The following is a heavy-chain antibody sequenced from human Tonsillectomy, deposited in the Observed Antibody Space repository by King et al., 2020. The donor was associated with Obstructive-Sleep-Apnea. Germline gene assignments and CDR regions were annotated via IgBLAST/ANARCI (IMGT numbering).Heavy chain of an antibody. D-gene: IGHD3-10*01. CDR2: ISPYNGNT. CDR3: AREVESKIRGVNPNWFDP. Sequence: VQLVESGTEMRKPGASVKVSCKASGYTFSDYVISWVRQAPGQGLEWMGWISPYNGNTNYAPKYQGRVTMTKDTSTTTAYMELTSLRSDDTAVYYCAREVESKIRGVNPNWFDPWGQGTLVTVSS. J-gene: IGHJ5*02. V-gene: IGHV1-18*01. CDR1: GYTFSDYV.